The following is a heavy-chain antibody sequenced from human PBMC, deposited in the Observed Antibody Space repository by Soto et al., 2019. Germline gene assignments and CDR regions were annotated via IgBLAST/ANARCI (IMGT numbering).Heavy chain of an antibody. Sequence: SETPSLTCAVYGGSFSGYYWSWIRQPPGKGLEWIGEINHSGSTNYNPSLKSRVTISVDTSKNQFSLKLSSVTAADTAVYYCARSGWLRLTGLEYWGQGTLVTVSS. CDR1: GGSFSGYY. D-gene: IGHD5-12*01. J-gene: IGHJ4*02. CDR3: ARSGWLRLTGLEY. V-gene: IGHV4-34*01. CDR2: INHSGST.